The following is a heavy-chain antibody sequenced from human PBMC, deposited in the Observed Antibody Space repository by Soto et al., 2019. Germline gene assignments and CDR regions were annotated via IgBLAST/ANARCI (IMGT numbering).Heavy chain of an antibody. D-gene: IGHD6-13*01. CDR3: ARYSSSWYVDY. J-gene: IGHJ4*02. CDR2: IYYSGST. CDR1: GGSISSGDYY. Sequence: SETLSLTCTVSGGSISSGDYYWSWIRQPPGKGLEWIGYIYYSGSTNYNPSLKSRVTISVDTSKNQFSLKLSSVTAADTAVYYCARYSSSWYVDYWGQGTLVTVSS. V-gene: IGHV4-61*08.